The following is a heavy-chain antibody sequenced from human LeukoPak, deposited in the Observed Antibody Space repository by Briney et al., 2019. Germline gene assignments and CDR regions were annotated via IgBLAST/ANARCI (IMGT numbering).Heavy chain of an antibody. Sequence: GGSLRLSCAASGFTFSSYGMHWVRQAPGKGLEWVAVISYDGSNKYYADSVKGRFTISRDNSKNTLYLQMNSLRAEDTAVYYCAKPDRWGLEYSSSSGSPYWYFDLWGRGTLVTVSS. D-gene: IGHD6-6*01. V-gene: IGHV3-30*18. CDR1: GFTFSSYG. CDR3: AKPDRWGLEYSSSSGSPYWYFDL. J-gene: IGHJ2*01. CDR2: ISYDGSNK.